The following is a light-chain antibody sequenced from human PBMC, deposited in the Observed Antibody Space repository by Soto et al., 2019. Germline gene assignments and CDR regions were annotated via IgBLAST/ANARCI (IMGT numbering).Light chain of an antibody. CDR3: QHYNYWPYT. CDR1: QTIDNT. V-gene: IGKV3-15*01. Sequence: EIVMTQSPATLSLSPCERATLSSRASQTIDNTLAWYQRKPGQAPRLLIYDASTRATGVPARFSGSGSGTDFTLTISSLQSEDFAVYYCQHYNYWPYTFGQGT. J-gene: IGKJ2*01. CDR2: DAS.